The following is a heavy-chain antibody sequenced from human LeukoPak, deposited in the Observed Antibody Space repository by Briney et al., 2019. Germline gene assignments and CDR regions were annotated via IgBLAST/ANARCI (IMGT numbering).Heavy chain of an antibody. Sequence: SETLSLTCTVSGGSISSSSYYWGWIRQPPGKGLEWIGSIYHSGSTNYNPSLKSRVTISVDKSKNQFSLKLSSVTAADTAVYYCARQRMTTVTAIDYWGQGTLVTVSS. CDR1: GGSISSSSYY. D-gene: IGHD4-17*01. CDR3: ARQRMTTVTAIDY. CDR2: IYHSGST. J-gene: IGHJ4*02. V-gene: IGHV4-39*07.